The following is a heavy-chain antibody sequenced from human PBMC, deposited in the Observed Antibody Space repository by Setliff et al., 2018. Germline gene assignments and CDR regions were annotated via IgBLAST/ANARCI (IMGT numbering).Heavy chain of an antibody. Sequence: SETLSLTCTVSDDSFTSSRYYWGWIRQAPGSGLEWIGSISYSGTPYYNASVESRVTVSIDTSRNQFSLELRSVTVADTATYYCVRPGGTTVVARHFDYWGSGILVTAPQ. CDR1: DDSFTSSRYY. CDR3: VRPGGTTVVARHFDY. CDR2: ISYSGTP. J-gene: IGHJ4*01. V-gene: IGHV4-39*01. D-gene: IGHD2-15*01.